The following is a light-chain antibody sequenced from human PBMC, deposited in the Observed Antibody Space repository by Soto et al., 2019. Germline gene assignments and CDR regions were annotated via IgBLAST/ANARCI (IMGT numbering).Light chain of an antibody. CDR3: QQYDLYPWT. Sequence: DIQMTQSPSTLSASVGDRVTITCRASQSVSTWLAWYQHKPGKAPKFLIYDASSLQSGVPSRFSGSGSGTKFTLTISSLQPDDFATYYCQQYDLYPWTFGQGTRWIS. J-gene: IGKJ1*01. CDR1: QSVSTW. V-gene: IGKV1-5*01. CDR2: DAS.